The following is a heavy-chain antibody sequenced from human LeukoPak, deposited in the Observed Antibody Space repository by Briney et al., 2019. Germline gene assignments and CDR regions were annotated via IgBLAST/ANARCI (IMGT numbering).Heavy chain of an antibody. Sequence: GASVRVSCKASGYTFTSYDINWVRQATGQGLEWMGWMNPNSGNTGYAQKFQGRVTMTRNTPISTAYMELSSLRSEDTAVYYCARGLLLWFGELDFHMDVWGKGTTVTISS. CDR3: ARGLLLWFGELDFHMDV. D-gene: IGHD3-10*01. V-gene: IGHV1-8*01. CDR2: MNPNSGNT. J-gene: IGHJ6*03. CDR1: GYTFTSYD.